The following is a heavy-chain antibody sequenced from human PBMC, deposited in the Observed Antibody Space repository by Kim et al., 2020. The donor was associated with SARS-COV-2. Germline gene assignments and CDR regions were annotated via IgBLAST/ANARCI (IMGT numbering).Heavy chain of an antibody. CDR2: IIPIFGTA. J-gene: IGHJ4*02. Sequence: SVKVSCKASGGTFSSYAISWVRQAPGQGLEWMGGIIPIFGTANYAQKFQGRVTITADESTSTAYMELSSLRSEDTAVYYCARVFANQLGTSLHFDYWGQGTLVTVSS. D-gene: IGHD7-27*01. V-gene: IGHV1-69*13. CDR1: GGTFSSYA. CDR3: ARVFANQLGTSLHFDY.